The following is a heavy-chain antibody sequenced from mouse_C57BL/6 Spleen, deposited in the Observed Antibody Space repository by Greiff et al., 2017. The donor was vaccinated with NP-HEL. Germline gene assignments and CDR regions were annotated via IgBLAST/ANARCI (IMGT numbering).Heavy chain of an antibody. Sequence: DVMLVESGGGLVKPGGSLKLSCAASGFTFSDYGMHWVRQAPEKGLEWVAYISSGSSTIYYADTVKGRFTISRDNAKNNLFLQMTSLRSEDTAMYYCARGITTRAMDYWGQGTSVTVSS. CDR1: GFTFSDYG. CDR2: ISSGSSTI. CDR3: ARGITTRAMDY. V-gene: IGHV5-17*01. D-gene: IGHD2-4*01. J-gene: IGHJ4*01.